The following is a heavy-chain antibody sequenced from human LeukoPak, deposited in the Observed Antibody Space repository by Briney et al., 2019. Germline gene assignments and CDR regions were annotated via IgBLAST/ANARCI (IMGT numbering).Heavy chain of an antibody. CDR2: IIPIFGTA. Sequence: ASVKVSCKASGGTFSSYAISWARQAPGQGLEWMGRIIPIFGTANYAQKFQGRVTITTDESTSTAYMELSSLRSEDTAVYYCATTSGYDSHFQHWGQGTLVTVSS. V-gene: IGHV1-69*05. CDR1: GGTFSSYA. J-gene: IGHJ1*01. CDR3: ATTSGYDSHFQH. D-gene: IGHD5-12*01.